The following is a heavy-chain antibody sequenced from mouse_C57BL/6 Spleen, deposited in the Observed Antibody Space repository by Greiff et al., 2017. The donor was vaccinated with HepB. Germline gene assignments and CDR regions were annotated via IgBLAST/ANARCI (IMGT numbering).Heavy chain of an antibody. V-gene: IGHV1-82*01. CDR1: GYAFSSSW. Sequence: QVQLQQSGPELVKPGASVKISCKASGYAFSSSWMNWVKQRPGKGLEWIGRIYPGDGDTNYNGKFKGKATLTADKSSSTAYMQLSSLTSEDSAVYFCAESAPEWFAYWGQGTLVTVSA. J-gene: IGHJ3*01. CDR2: IYPGDGDT. D-gene: IGHD6-1*01. CDR3: AESAPEWFAY.